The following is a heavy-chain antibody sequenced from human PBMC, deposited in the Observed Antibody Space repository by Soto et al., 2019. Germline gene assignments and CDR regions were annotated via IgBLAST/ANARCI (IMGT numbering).Heavy chain of an antibody. J-gene: IGHJ5*02. CDR1: GGTFSSYA. D-gene: IGHD3-22*01. Sequence: QVQLVQSGAEVKKPGSSVKVSCKASGGTFSSYAITWVRQAPGQGLEWMGGIIPIFGTANYAQKFQARVTITAEESTSTACMELSSLRSEDTAVYYCARDRGPSSGYYPYWFDPWGQGTLVTVSS. CDR2: IIPIFGTA. CDR3: ARDRGPSSGYYPYWFDP. V-gene: IGHV1-69*12.